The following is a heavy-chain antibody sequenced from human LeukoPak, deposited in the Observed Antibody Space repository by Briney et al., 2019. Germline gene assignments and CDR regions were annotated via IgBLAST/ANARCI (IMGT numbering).Heavy chain of an antibody. CDR1: GFTFSSYS. D-gene: IGHD6-13*01. CDR3: AAPTIAAAYDY. V-gene: IGHV3-48*01. Sequence: GGSLRLSCAASGFTFSSYSMNWVRQAPGKGLEWVSYISSSSSTIYCADSVKGRFTISRDNAKNSLYLQMNSLRAEDTAVYYCAAPTIAAAYDYWGQGTLVTVSS. CDR2: ISSSSSTI. J-gene: IGHJ4*02.